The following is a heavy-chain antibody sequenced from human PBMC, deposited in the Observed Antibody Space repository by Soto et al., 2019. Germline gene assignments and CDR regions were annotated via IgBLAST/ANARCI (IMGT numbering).Heavy chain of an antibody. CDR1: GGSFSGYY. V-gene: IGHV4-34*01. Sequence: SETLSLTCAVYGGSFSGYYWSWIRQPPGKGLEWIGEINHSGSTNYNPSLKSRVTISVDTSKNQFSLKLSSVTAADTAVYYCARGSTNIVVVLAARGSHNWFDPWGQGTLVTVSS. D-gene: IGHD2-15*01. CDR2: INHSGST. CDR3: ARGSTNIVVVLAARGSHNWFDP. J-gene: IGHJ5*02.